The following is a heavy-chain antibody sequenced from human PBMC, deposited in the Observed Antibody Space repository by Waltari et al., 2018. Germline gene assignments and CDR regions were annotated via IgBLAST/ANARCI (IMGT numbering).Heavy chain of an antibody. J-gene: IGHJ4*02. CDR3: ATSKLFGTSVEY. D-gene: IGHD3-10*02. CDR2: INHSGNT. V-gene: IGHV4-34*02. CDR1: GGSFSGYY. Sequence: QVQVQQWGAGLLKPSETLSLTCAVYGGSFSGYYYTWFRQPPGKGLEWVGEINHSGNTKSNPSLKSRVTISLDTSKNHISLDLNSVTAADTAVYYCATSKLFGTSVEYWGQGTLVTVSS.